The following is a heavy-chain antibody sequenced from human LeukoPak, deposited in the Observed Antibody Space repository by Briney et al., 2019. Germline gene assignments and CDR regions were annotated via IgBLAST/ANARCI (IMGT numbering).Heavy chain of an antibody. CDR2: IYAADSDV. J-gene: IGHJ3*01. V-gene: IGHV5-51*01. D-gene: IGHD3-9*01. Sequence: GESLKISCKGSGYDFTTNWIAWVRQKPGKGLEWMGIIYAADSDVRYSPSFQGQVSISVDKSIKTAYLQWGSLKASDSAIYFCAKRLKRLGAYDVWGQGTLVSVSS. CDR3: AKRLKRLGAYDV. CDR1: GYDFTTNW.